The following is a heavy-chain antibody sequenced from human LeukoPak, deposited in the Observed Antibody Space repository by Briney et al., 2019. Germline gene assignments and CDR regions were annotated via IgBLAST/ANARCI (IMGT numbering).Heavy chain of an antibody. V-gene: IGHV1-8*01. Sequence: ASVTVSCKASGYTFTSYDINWVRQAAGQGLEWMGWMNPNSGNTDYAQKFQGRVTMTRNTSISTAYMELSSLRSEDTAVYYCARGGIGSYHIDYWGQGTLVTVSS. CDR2: MNPNSGNT. J-gene: IGHJ4*02. CDR3: ARGGIGSYHIDY. D-gene: IGHD1-26*01. CDR1: GYTFTSYD.